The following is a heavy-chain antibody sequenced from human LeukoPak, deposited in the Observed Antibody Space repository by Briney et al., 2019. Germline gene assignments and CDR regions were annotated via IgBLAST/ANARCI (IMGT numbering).Heavy chain of an antibody. V-gene: IGHV4-61*08. CDR3: ARGRRYCSGGSCYKNWFDP. CDR2: INHSGST. D-gene: IGHD2-15*01. J-gene: IGHJ5*02. Sequence: PSETLSLTCSVSGGSVSSGDYYWSWIRQPPGKGLEWIGEINHSGSTNYNPSLKSRVTISVDTSKNQFSLKLSSVTAADTAVYYCARGRRYCSGGSCYKNWFDPWGQGTLVTVSS. CDR1: GGSVSSGDYY.